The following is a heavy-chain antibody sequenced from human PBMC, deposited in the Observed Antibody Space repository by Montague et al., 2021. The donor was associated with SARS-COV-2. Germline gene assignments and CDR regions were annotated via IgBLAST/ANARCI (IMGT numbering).Heavy chain of an antibody. CDR1: GFSLTSSGVA. J-gene: IGHJ4*02. V-gene: IGHV2-5*02. Sequence: PALVKPTQTLTLTCTFSGFSLTSSGVAVGWISQPPGKALEWLALIYWDDTKHYNPYLKTRLTATQDTSKNQVVLTLTNVDPVDTATYYCAHRPPYYSISGAWDVGCFDYWGQGALVTVSS. CDR3: AHRPPYYSISGAWDVGCFDY. CDR2: IYWDDTK. D-gene: IGHD3-10*01.